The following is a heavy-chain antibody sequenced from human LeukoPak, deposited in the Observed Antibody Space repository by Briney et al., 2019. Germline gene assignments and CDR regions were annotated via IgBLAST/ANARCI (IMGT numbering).Heavy chain of an antibody. CDR1: GGSFSGYY. D-gene: IGHD3-10*01. CDR3: ARGRVSPQDYYGSGSYNY. V-gene: IGHV4-34*01. J-gene: IGHJ4*02. Sequence: SETLSLTCAVYGGSFSGYYWSWIRQPPGKGLEWIGEINHSGSTNYNPSLKSRVTISVDTSKNQFSLKLSSVTAADTAVYYCARGRVSPQDYYGSGSYNYWGQGTLVTVSS. CDR2: INHSGST.